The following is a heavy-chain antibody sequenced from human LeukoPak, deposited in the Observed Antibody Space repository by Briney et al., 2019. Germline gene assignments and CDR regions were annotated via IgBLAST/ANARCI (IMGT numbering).Heavy chain of an antibody. Sequence: SETLSLTCTVSGGSISATGYFWGWIHQPPGKGLEWIGSIYYSGITHYNPSLKSRVTISVDTSKNQFSLKLSSVTATDTAVYFCASVDLQNAFDIWGQRTVVTVSS. J-gene: IGHJ3*02. V-gene: IGHV4-39*07. D-gene: IGHD3/OR15-3a*01. CDR1: GGSISATGYF. CDR2: IYYSGIT. CDR3: ASVDLQNAFDI.